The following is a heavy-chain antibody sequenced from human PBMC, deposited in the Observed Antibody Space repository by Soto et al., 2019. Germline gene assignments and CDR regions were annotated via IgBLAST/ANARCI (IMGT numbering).Heavy chain of an antibody. V-gene: IGHV4-31*03. CDR1: RDSISTDESY. CDR3: AKERRQRYYDILTGLVDY. CDR2: IYCTGST. D-gene: IGHD3-9*01. J-gene: IGHJ4*02. Sequence: SETLSLTCTVSRDSISTDESYCSWIRQHPGKGLEWIGYIYCTGSTSYNPSLKSRVTISVDATKTQFSLKMRSVTAADTAVYYCAKERRQRYYDILTGLVDYWGPGTLVTVS.